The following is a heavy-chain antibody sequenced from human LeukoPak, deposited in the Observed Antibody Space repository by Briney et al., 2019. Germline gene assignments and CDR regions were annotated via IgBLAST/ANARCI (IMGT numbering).Heavy chain of an antibody. D-gene: IGHD3-22*01. J-gene: IGHJ4*02. CDR2: INSYGSST. V-gene: IGHV3-74*01. CDR3: VRDWGYDSSGYWQKYFDT. CDR1: GFTFSSYW. Sequence: PGGSLRLSCAASGFTFSSYWMHWVRQAPGKGLVWVSRINSYGSSTSYADSVKGRFTISRDNAKNTLYLQMNSLRAEDTAVYYCVRDWGYDSSGYWQKYFDTWGQGTLVTVSS.